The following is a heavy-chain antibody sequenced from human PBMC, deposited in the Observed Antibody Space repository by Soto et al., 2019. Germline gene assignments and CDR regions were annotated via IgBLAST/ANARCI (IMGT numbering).Heavy chain of an antibody. D-gene: IGHD2-8*01. CDR1: GFTFTSSA. CDR3: AADRCTNGVCYYYYGMDV. V-gene: IGHV1-58*01. Sequence: EASVKVSCKASGFTFTSSAVQWVRQARGQRLEWIGWIVVGSGNTNYAQKFQERVTITRDMSTSTAYVELSSLRSEDTAVYYCAADRCTNGVCYYYYGMDVWGQGTTVTVSS. CDR2: IVVGSGNT. J-gene: IGHJ6*02.